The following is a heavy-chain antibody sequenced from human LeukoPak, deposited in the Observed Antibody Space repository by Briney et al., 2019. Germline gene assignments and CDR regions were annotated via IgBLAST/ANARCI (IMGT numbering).Heavy chain of an antibody. Sequence: GGSLRLSCAASGFTFSSYAMSWVRQAPGKGLEWVSAISGSGGSTYYADSVKGRFTISRDNSKNTLYLQMNNLRAEDTAVYYCARAPWIGRYGDHFDYWGQGTLVTVSS. J-gene: IGHJ4*02. CDR3: ARAPWIGRYGDHFDY. V-gene: IGHV3-23*01. CDR1: GFTFSSYA. D-gene: IGHD4-17*01. CDR2: ISGSGGST.